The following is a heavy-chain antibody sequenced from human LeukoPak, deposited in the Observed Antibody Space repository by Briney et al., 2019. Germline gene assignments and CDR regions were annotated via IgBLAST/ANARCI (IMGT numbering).Heavy chain of an antibody. Sequence: SETLSLTCTVSGGSISSYYWSWIRQPPGTGLEWIGYIYYSGSTNYNPSLKSRVTISVDTSKNQFSLKLSSVTAADTAVYYCARVWAATTDWYFDLWGRGTLVTVSS. D-gene: IGHD5-24*01. V-gene: IGHV4-59*01. CDR3: ARVWAATTDWYFDL. CDR2: IYYSGST. CDR1: GGSISSYY. J-gene: IGHJ2*01.